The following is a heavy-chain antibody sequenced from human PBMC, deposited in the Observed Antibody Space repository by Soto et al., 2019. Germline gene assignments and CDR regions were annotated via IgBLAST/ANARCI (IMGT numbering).Heavy chain of an antibody. J-gene: IGHJ5*01. CDR1: GTSVTSNQFV. CDR2: IYSHGST. V-gene: IGHV4-39*01. CDR3: GKMLKGTSGHSDFDS. D-gene: IGHD5-18*01. Sequence: PSGTLSLTCTVFGTSVTSNQFVWCCIRRTPGRSLGWIASIYSHGSTYIRPSIKSRVSMSLDTSKNQFSRKLTYVTAADTDVYFCGKMLKGTSGHSDFDSWGQGTLVTVSS.